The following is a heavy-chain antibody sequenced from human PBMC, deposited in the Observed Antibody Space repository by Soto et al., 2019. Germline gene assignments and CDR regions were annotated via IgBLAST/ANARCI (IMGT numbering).Heavy chain of an antibody. CDR3: ARDQTGITTTGGGRIDH. CDR2: VSFDGSNK. V-gene: IGHV3-30-3*01. CDR1: GFTFSTHA. Sequence: GGSLRLSCAASGFTFSTHAMHWVRQAPGKGLECVAIVSFDGSNKYYADSVKGRFTISRDNSKNTLYLQMSGLTPEDTAVYYRARDQTGITTTGGGRIDHWGQGTLVTVSS. D-gene: IGHD1-20*01. J-gene: IGHJ4*02.